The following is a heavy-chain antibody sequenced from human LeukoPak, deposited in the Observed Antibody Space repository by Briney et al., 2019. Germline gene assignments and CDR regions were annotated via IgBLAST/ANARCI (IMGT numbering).Heavy chain of an antibody. D-gene: IGHD4-23*01. J-gene: IGHJ3*02. Sequence: ASVKVSCKASGYTFTGYYMHWVRQATGQGLEWMGWMNPNSGNTGYAQKFQGRVTITRNTSISTAYMELSSLRSEDTAVYYCACHTVVTAYDAFDIWGQGTMVTVSS. CDR2: MNPNSGNT. V-gene: IGHV1-8*03. CDR1: GYTFTGYY. CDR3: ACHTVVTAYDAFDI.